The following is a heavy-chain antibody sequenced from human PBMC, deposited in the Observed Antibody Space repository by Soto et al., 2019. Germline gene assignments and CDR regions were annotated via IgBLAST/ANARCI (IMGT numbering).Heavy chain of an antibody. D-gene: IGHD3-10*01. Sequence: GGSLRLSCVGSGFTFSSYTMNWVRQTPGRGLEWVAYISSSGSTVYYADSVKGRFTVSRDNAKNSLYLQMDGLRDEDAAIYYWATGLGSSRSWGQGSLVTVSS. V-gene: IGHV3-48*02. CDR1: GFTFSSYT. CDR3: ATGLGSSRS. J-gene: IGHJ1*01. CDR2: ISSSGSTV.